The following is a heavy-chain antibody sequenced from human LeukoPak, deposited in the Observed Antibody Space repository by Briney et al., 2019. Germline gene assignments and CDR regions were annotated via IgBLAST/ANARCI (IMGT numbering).Heavy chain of an antibody. D-gene: IGHD4-17*01. CDR1: GFTFSTYA. Sequence: LTGGSLSLSCAASGFTFSTYAMNWVRQAPGKGLEWVSTIINSGGSTYYADSVKGRFTISRDNSKNTLYLQMNSLRAEDTAVYYCAKDIYGDYGGLDYWGQGTLVTVSS. J-gene: IGHJ4*02. CDR2: IINSGGST. CDR3: AKDIYGDYGGLDY. V-gene: IGHV3-23*01.